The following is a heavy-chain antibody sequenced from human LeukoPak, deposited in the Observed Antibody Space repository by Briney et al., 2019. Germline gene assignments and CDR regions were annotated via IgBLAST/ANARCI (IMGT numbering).Heavy chain of an antibody. Sequence: GASVKVSCKASGYTFTGYYMHWVRQAPGQGLEWMGRINPNSGGTNYAQKFQGRVTMTRDTSISTAYMELSRLRSDDTAVYYCARDPLQDYYYYMDVWGKGTTVTVSS. CDR1: GYTFTGYY. D-gene: IGHD1-1*01. J-gene: IGHJ6*03. CDR2: INPNSGGT. V-gene: IGHV1-2*06. CDR3: ARDPLQDYYYYMDV.